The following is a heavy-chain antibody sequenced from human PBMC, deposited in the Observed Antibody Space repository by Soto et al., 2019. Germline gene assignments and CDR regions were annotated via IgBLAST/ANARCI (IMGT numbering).Heavy chain of an antibody. J-gene: IGHJ4*02. CDR2: IYWDDDK. Sequence: QITLNESGPTQVKPRQTLTLTCTFSGFSLTTSGVGVGWIRQSPGKAPEWLALIYWDDDKRYSPSLKSRLTITKDTAKNQVALTRADLDPADTATYYCADRVLRTVFGLVTTTAIYFDFWGQGTPVAVSS. CDR3: ADRVLRTVFGLVTTTAIYFDF. V-gene: IGHV2-5*02. CDR1: GFSLTTSGVG. D-gene: IGHD3-3*01.